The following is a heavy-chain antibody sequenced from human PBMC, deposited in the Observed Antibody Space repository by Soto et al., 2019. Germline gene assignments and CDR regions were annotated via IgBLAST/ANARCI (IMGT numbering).Heavy chain of an antibody. D-gene: IGHD3-10*01. CDR3: SRRSLPLAYFDF. CDR1: GYSFSSYW. V-gene: IGHV5-51*01. Sequence: GESLKISCQGSGYSFSSYWIGWVRQMPGKGLEWMGIIYPGDSDTRYSPSFQGQVTISADKSISTAYLQWSSLKASDTAMYYCSRRSLPLAYFDFWGPGTLVTVSS. CDR2: IYPGDSDT. J-gene: IGHJ4*02.